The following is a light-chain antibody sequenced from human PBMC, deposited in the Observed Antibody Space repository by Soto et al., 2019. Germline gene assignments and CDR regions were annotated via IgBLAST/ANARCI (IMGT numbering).Light chain of an antibody. J-gene: IGKJ1*01. V-gene: IGKV3-15*01. CDR3: QQYNNWPET. CDR1: QSVSSN. CDR2: GAS. Sequence: EIVMTQSPATLSVSPGERATLSCRASQSVSSNLAWYQQKPGQAPRLLIYGASTRATGIPGRFSGSGSGTELTLTISSLQSEDFAVYYCQQYNNWPETFGQGTKVEIK.